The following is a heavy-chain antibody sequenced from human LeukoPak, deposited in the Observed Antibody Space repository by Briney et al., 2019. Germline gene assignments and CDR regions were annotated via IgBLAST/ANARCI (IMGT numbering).Heavy chain of an antibody. CDR2: IVVGSGYA. CDR3: AMVRGLTDPLDY. CDR1: GFTFTSPT. D-gene: IGHD3-10*01. Sequence: SVRVSCKASGFTFTSPTVQWVRQARGQRLEWIGWIVVGSGYANYAQKFQERLTITRDMSTSTTYMELSSLRSEDTAVYYCAMVRGLTDPLDYWGQGTLVTVTS. J-gene: IGHJ4*02. V-gene: IGHV1-58*01.